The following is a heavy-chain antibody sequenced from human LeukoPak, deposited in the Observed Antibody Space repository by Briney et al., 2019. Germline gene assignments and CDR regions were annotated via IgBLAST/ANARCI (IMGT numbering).Heavy chain of an antibody. CDR3: AKDSGQWLRSPFDY. J-gene: IGHJ4*02. CDR2: ISNSGGYT. D-gene: IGHD5-12*01. V-gene: IGHV3-23*01. Sequence: GGSLRLSCAASGFIVRNYAMSWVRQAPGKGLEWVSGISNSGGYTYYADSVRGRFTNSRDNSKNTLYLQMNSLRAEDTAVYYCAKDSGQWLRSPFDYWGQGTLVTVSS. CDR1: GFIVRNYA.